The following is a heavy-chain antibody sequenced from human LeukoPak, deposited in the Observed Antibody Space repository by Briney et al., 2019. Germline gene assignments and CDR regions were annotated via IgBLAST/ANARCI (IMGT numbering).Heavy chain of an antibody. CDR1: GGSFSGYY. J-gene: IGHJ4*02. CDR3: ARAEDCSSTSCYIDY. D-gene: IGHD2-2*01. CDR2: INHSGST. V-gene: IGHV4-34*01. Sequence: SETLSLTCAVYGGSFSGYYWSWIRQPPGKGLEWIGEINHSGSTNYNPSLKSRVTTSVDTSKNQFSLKLSSVTAADTAVYYCARAEDCSSTSCYIDYWGQGTLVTVSS.